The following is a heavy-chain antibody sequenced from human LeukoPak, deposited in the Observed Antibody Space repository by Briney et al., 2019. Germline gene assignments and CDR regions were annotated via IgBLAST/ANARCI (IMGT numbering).Heavy chain of an antibody. J-gene: IGHJ5*02. D-gene: IGHD3-3*01. Sequence: ASVKVSCKASGYTFTSYGISWVRQAPGQGLEWMGWISAYNGNTNYAQKLQGRVTMTTDTSTSTAYMELRSLRSDDTAVYYCARGRLTIFGVDLNWFDPWGQGTLSPSPQ. CDR1: GYTFTSYG. V-gene: IGHV1-18*01. CDR2: ISAYNGNT. CDR3: ARGRLTIFGVDLNWFDP.